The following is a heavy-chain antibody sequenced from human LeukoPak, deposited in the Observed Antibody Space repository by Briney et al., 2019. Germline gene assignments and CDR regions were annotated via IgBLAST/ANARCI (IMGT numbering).Heavy chain of an antibody. CDR1: GGSFSGYY. CDR3: ARVRGYSGYDSNISFDY. CDR2: INHSGST. D-gene: IGHD5-12*01. Sequence: SETLSLTCAVYGGSFSGYYWSWIRQPPGKGLEWIGEINHSGSTNYNPSLKSRVTISVDTSKNQFSLKLSSVTAVDTAVYYCARVRGYSGYDSNISFDYWGQGILVTVSS. J-gene: IGHJ4*02. V-gene: IGHV4-34*01.